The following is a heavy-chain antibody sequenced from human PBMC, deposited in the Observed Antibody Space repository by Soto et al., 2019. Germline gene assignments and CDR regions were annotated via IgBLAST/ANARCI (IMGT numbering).Heavy chain of an antibody. Sequence: PGGSLRSSCAASGFTFSNAWLRWVRQTPGKGLEWVGRIKSKSDGGTTDYGAPVKGTFTISRDDSKNTLYLQMNSLKTEATAVYYCTTEYSGGYDHWGQGTLVTVSS. CDR3: TTEYSGGYDH. D-gene: IGHD5-12*01. CDR1: GFTFSNAW. J-gene: IGHJ5*02. CDR2: IKSKSDGGTT. V-gene: IGHV3-15*01.